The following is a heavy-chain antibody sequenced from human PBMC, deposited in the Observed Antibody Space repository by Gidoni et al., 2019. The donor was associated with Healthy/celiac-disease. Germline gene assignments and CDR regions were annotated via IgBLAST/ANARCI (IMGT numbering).Heavy chain of an antibody. CDR3: ATMERGGYSSGWYVPSYYYYGMDV. CDR2: ISYDGSNK. Sequence: QVQLVESGGGVVQPGRSLRLSCAASGFPFSSYGMHCVRQAPGKGLEWVAVISYDGSNKYYADSVKGRFTISRDNSKNTLYLQMNSLRAEDTAVYYCATMERGGYSSGWYVPSYYYYGMDVWGQGTTVTVSS. J-gene: IGHJ6*02. CDR1: GFPFSSYG. V-gene: IGHV3-30*03. D-gene: IGHD6-19*01.